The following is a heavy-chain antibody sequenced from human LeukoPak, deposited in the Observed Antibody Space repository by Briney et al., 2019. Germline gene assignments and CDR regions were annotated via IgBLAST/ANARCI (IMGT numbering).Heavy chain of an antibody. V-gene: IGHV3-23*01. Sequence: GGTLRLSCAVSGFTISNGCMSWVRHAPGQGLELVSSIFPSGGEIHYADSVRGRFTISRDNSKSTLSLQMNSLRAEDTAIYYCATYRQVLLPLESWGQGTLVTVSS. J-gene: IGHJ5*02. CDR2: IFPSGGEI. CDR1: GFTISNGC. CDR3: ATYRQVLLPLES. D-gene: IGHD2-8*02.